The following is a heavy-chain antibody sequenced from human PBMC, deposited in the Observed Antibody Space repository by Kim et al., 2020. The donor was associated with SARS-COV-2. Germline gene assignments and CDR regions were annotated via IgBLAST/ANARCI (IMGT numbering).Heavy chain of an antibody. CDR2: IYSGGST. Sequence: GGSLRLSCAASGFTVSSNYMSWVRQAPGKGLEWVSLIYSGGSTYYADSVKGRFIISRDNSKNTLFLHMNILRAEDTAVYYCARGGSTWLHDYWGQGTRVT. D-gene: IGHD6-13*01. V-gene: IGHV3-66*01. CDR3: ARGGSTWLHDY. J-gene: IGHJ4*02. CDR1: GFTVSSNY.